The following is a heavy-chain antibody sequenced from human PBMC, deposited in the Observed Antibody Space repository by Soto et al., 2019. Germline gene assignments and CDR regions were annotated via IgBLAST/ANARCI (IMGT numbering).Heavy chain of an antibody. CDR1: GGSISSSSYY. J-gene: IGHJ6*02. CDR2: IDASGNT. V-gene: IGHV4-61*02. CDR3: ARYSNNWFQTKGMDV. D-gene: IGHD1-20*01. Sequence: SETLSLTCTVSGGSISSSSYYWSWIRRPAGKGLEWIGRIDASGNTNYNPSLKSRVTMSADTSKKQFSLKLTSVTAADTAVYYCARYSNNWFQTKGMDVWGQGTTVTVSS.